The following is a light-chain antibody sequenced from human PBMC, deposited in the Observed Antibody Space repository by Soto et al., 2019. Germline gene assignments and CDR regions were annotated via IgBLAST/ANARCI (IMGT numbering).Light chain of an antibody. J-gene: IGKJ3*01. CDR2: GAL. V-gene: IGKV3-20*01. Sequence: DIVLTQSPGTLSLSPGERATLSSTASQLVVTDYLHWYQQKPGQAPRLLIYGALNRANGNPDRISGSGSRTDFTLAISRLELEDCAVYYCQVFGRSVTFGPGTNVDIK. CDR1: QLVVTDY. CDR3: QVFGRSVT.